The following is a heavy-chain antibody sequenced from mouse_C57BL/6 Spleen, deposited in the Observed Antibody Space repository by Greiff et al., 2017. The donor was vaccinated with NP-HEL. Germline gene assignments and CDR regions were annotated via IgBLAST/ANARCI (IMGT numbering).Heavy chain of an antibody. V-gene: IGHV1-69*01. J-gene: IGHJ1*03. D-gene: IGHD2-2*01. CDR2: IDPSDSYT. Sequence: QVQLQQPGAELVMPGASVKLSCKASGYTFTSYWMHWVKQRPGQGLEWIGEIDPSDSYTNYNQKFKGKSTLTVDKSSSTAYMQLSSLTSEDSAVYYCARWGGYDRYFDVWGTGTTVTVSS. CDR1: GYTFTSYW. CDR3: ARWGGYDRYFDV.